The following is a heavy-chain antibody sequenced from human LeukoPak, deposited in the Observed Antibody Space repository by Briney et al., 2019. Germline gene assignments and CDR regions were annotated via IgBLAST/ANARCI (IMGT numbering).Heavy chain of an antibody. CDR1: GFTFSTYS. Sequence: QPGGSLGLSCAASGFTFSTYSMNWVRQVPGMGLEWVSYISSSSSTIFYADSVKGRFTISRDNAKNSLYLQMNSLRDEDTAVYYCARMHYFDYWGQGTLVTVSS. V-gene: IGHV3-48*02. CDR3: ARMHYFDY. J-gene: IGHJ4*02. CDR2: ISSSSSTI.